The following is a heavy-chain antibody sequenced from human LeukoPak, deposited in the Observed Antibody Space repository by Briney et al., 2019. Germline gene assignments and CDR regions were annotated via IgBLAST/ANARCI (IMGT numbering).Heavy chain of an antibody. CDR3: ARASKLPHSSSNVRIGYYFYGMDV. Sequence: GGSLRLSCAASGFTFSSYGMHWVRQAPGKGLEWVAVIWYDGSNKYYADSVKGRFTISRDNSKNTLYLQMNSLRAEDTAVYYCARASKLPHSSSNVRIGYYFYGMDVWGQGTTVTVSS. V-gene: IGHV3-33*01. D-gene: IGHD6-13*01. CDR1: GFTFSSYG. CDR2: IWYDGSNK. J-gene: IGHJ6*02.